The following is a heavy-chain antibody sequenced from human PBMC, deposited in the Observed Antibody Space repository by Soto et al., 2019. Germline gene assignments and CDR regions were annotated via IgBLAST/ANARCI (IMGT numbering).Heavy chain of an antibody. D-gene: IGHD6-6*01. CDR3: ARDVGGAARPNWFDP. J-gene: IGHJ5*02. Sequence: GASVKVSCKASGYTFTSYGISWVRQAPGQGLEWMGWISAYNGNTNYAQKPQGRVTMTTDTSTSKAYMELRSLRSDDTAVYYCARDVGGAARPNWFDPWGQGTLVTVSS. V-gene: IGHV1-18*01. CDR2: ISAYNGNT. CDR1: GYTFTSYG.